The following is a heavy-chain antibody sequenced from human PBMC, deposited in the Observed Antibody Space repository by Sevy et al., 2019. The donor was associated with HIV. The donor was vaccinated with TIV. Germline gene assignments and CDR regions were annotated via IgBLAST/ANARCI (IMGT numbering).Heavy chain of an antibody. V-gene: IGHV3-30-3*01. Sequence: GGSLRLSCAASGFTFSSYAMHWVRQAPGKGLEWVAVISYDGSNKYYADSVKGRFTISRDNSKNTLYLQMNSLRAEDTAVYYCARDQGKAPYYFDYWGQGTLVTVSS. J-gene: IGHJ4*02. CDR1: GFTFSSYA. CDR2: ISYDGSNK. CDR3: ARDQGKAPYYFDY.